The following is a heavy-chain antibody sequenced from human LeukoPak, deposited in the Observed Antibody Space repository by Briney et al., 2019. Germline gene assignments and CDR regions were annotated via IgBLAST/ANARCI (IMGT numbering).Heavy chain of an antibody. J-gene: IGHJ4*02. CDR1: GGSISSHY. Sequence: SETLSLTCIVSGGSISSHYRSWIRQPPGKGLEYIGYIYYSGSTDYNPSLKSRVTISLDTSKNQFSLNLSSVTAADTAVYYCARRSGVLDSRDSRYHFDHWGQGTLVTVSS. CDR2: IYYSGST. CDR3: ARRSGVLDSRDSRYHFDH. D-gene: IGHD3-22*01. V-gene: IGHV4-59*11.